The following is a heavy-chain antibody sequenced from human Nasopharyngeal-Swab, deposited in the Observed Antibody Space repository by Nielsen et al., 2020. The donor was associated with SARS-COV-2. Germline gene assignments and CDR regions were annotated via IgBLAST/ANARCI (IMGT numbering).Heavy chain of an antibody. CDR3: LRGMAGYGWFDP. V-gene: IGHV3-74*01. J-gene: IGHJ5*02. CDR1: GFSISGYW. CDR2: ISSDGGA. Sequence: GASLKISCAASGFSISGYWMHWVRQAPGKGLVWVSRISSDGGANYADSATGRFTISRDNAKNTVYLQMNSLRDEDTAVYYCLRGMAGYGWFDPWGQGILVTVSS. D-gene: IGHD2-2*03.